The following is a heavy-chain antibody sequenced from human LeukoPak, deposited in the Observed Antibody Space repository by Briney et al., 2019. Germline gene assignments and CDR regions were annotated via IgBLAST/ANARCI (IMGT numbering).Heavy chain of an antibody. CDR2: INTSGGGT. D-gene: IGHD2-8*02. V-gene: IGHV1-46*01. Sequence: ASVKVSCKASGYTFTTRYYMHWVRQAPGQGLEWIGIINTSGGGTNYAQKFQGRVTMTRDTSTSAVYMELGSLKSEDTAVYYCAREESGGYFDYWGQGTLVTVSS. CDR3: AREESGGYFDY. J-gene: IGHJ4*02. CDR1: GYTFTTRYY.